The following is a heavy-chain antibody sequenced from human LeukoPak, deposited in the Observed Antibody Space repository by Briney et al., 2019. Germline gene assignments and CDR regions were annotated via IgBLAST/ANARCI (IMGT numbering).Heavy chain of an antibody. J-gene: IGHJ3*02. CDR1: GFTFSSYS. Sequence: PGGSLRLSCAASGFTFSSYSMSWVRQAPGKGLEWVSSISSSSSYIYYADSVKGRFTISGDNAKNSLYLQMNSLRAEDTAVYYCARGASRSGWYSYDAFDIWGQGTMVTVSS. V-gene: IGHV3-21*01. D-gene: IGHD6-19*01. CDR3: ARGASRSGWYSYDAFDI. CDR2: ISSSSSYI.